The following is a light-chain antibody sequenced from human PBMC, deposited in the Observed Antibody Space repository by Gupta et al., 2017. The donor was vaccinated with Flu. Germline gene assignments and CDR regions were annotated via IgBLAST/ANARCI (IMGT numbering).Light chain of an antibody. CDR3: QSADSSGIYWV. CDR2: KDS. Sequence: GQTARITCSGDALAKQYAYWYQQKPGQAPVLVIYKDSERPSGIPERFSGSSSGTTVTLIISGVQAEDEADYYCQSADSSGIYWVFGGGTKLTVL. CDR1: ALAKQY. J-gene: IGLJ3*02. V-gene: IGLV3-25*03.